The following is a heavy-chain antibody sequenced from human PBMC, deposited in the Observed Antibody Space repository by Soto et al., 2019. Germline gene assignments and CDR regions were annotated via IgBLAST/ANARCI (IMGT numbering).Heavy chain of an antibody. J-gene: IGHJ6*02. CDR3: AREGYSSSWYRAPDGMDV. D-gene: IGHD6-13*01. Sequence: SETLSLTCTVSGGSTSSYYWSWIRQPPGKGLEWIGYIYYSGSTNYNPSLKSRVTISVDTSKNQFSLKLSSVTAADTAVYYCAREGYSSSWYRAPDGMDVWGQGTTVTVSS. CDR2: IYYSGST. CDR1: GGSTSSYY. V-gene: IGHV4-59*01.